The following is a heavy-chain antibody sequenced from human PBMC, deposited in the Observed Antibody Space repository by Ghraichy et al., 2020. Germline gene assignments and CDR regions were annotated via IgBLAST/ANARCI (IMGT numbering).Heavy chain of an antibody. CDR3: ARGSPADIVGATGALDY. Sequence: ASVKVSCKASGYTFTGYYMHWVRQAPGQGLEWMGWINPNSGGTNYAQKFQGWVTMTRDTSISTAYMELSRLRSDDTAVYYCARGSPADIVGATGALDYWGQGTLVTVSS. J-gene: IGHJ4*02. CDR1: GYTFTGYY. CDR2: INPNSGGT. V-gene: IGHV1-2*04. D-gene: IGHD1-26*01.